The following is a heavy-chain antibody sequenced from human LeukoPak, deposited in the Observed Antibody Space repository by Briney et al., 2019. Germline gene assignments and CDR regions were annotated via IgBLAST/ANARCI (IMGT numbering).Heavy chain of an antibody. CDR1: GYTFPNYG. Sequence: ASVKVSCKASGYTFPNYGISWVRQAPGQGLEWMGWISTYNGDTNYAQKLQGRVTMTTDTSTNTAYTELRSLRSDDTAVYYCASDHLSIEATGTRYWGQGTLVTVSS. V-gene: IGHV1-18*01. D-gene: IGHD6-13*01. CDR2: ISTYNGDT. J-gene: IGHJ4*02. CDR3: ASDHLSIEATGTRY.